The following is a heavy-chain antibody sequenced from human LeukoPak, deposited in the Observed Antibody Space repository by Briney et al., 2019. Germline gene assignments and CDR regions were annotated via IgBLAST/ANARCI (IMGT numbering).Heavy chain of an antibody. CDR3: ARDGVVVVAATYDGLDV. J-gene: IGHJ6*02. Sequence: GGSLRLSCTASGFNFRNAWMCWVRQAPGKGLEWVANIKEDGSEKNYVDSVKGRFTISRDNAKNSLYLQMNSLRAEDTAVYYCARDGVVVVAATYDGLDVWGQGTTVTVSS. V-gene: IGHV3-7*01. D-gene: IGHD2-15*01. CDR2: IKEDGSEK. CDR1: GFNFRNAW.